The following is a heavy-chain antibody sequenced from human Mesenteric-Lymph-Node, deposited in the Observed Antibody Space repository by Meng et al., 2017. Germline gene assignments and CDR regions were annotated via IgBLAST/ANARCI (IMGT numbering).Heavy chain of an antibody. CDR1: GYTFTSYA. CDR2: INAGNGNT. J-gene: IGHJ5*02. D-gene: IGHD5-18*01. CDR3: ARGSIQKLFDP. V-gene: IGHV1-3*01. Sequence: HVQLGPPGVEVKKPVDSVKVSCKDSGYTFTSYAMHWVRQAPGQRLEWMGWINAGNGNTKYSQKFQGRVTITRDTSASTAYMELSSLRSEDTAVYYCARGSIQKLFDPWGQGTLVTVSS.